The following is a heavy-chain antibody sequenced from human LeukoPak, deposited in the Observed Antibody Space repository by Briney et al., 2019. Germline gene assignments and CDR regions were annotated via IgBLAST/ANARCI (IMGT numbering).Heavy chain of an antibody. CDR2: IYYSGST. CDR1: GGSIGSYY. CDR3: ARGIYSYGYDY. J-gene: IGHJ4*02. Sequence: PSETLSLTCTVSGGSIGSYYWSWIRQPPGKGLEWIGYIYYSGSTNYNPSLNSRVTISVDTSKNQFSLKLSSVTAADTAVYYCARGIYSYGYDYWVQGTLVTVSS. D-gene: IGHD5-18*01. V-gene: IGHV4-59*01.